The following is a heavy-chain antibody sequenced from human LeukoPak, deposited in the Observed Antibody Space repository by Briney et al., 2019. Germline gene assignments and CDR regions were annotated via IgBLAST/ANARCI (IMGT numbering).Heavy chain of an antibody. J-gene: IGHJ4*02. CDR2: ISYDGSNK. Sequence: GGSLRLSCAASGFTFSSYGMHWVRQAPGKGLEWVAVISYDGSNKYYADSVKGRFTISRDNSKNTLYLQMNSLRAEDTAVYYCAKEGGYGDFDYWGQGTLVTVSS. CDR1: GFTFSSYG. D-gene: IGHD4-17*01. V-gene: IGHV3-30*18. CDR3: AKEGGYGDFDY.